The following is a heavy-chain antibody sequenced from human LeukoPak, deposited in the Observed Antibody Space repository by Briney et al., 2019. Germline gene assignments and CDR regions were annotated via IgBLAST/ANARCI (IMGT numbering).Heavy chain of an antibody. D-gene: IGHD3-3*01. CDR2: IYYSGST. Sequence: SETLSLTCTVFGGSISSSSYYWGWIRQPPGKGLEWIGSIYYSGSTYYNPSLKSRVTISVDTSKNQFSLKLSSVTAADTAVYYCARVPYYDFWSGYYRSDAFDIWGQGTMVTVSS. CDR3: ARVPYYDFWSGYYRSDAFDI. V-gene: IGHV4-39*07. CDR1: GGSISSSSYY. J-gene: IGHJ3*02.